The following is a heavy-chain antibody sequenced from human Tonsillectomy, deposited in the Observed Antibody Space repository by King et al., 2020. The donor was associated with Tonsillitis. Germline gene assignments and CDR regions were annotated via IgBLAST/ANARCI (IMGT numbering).Heavy chain of an antibody. CDR1: GYTFTSYD. V-gene: IGHV1-8*01. D-gene: IGHD6-19*01. J-gene: IGHJ6*02. CDR3: AREGKLWPVGYYYGMDV. Sequence: QLVQSGAEVKKPGASVKVSCKASGYTFTSYDINWVRQATGQGLEWMGWMNPNSGNTGYAQKFQGRVTMTRNTSIRTAYMELSSLRSEDTAVYYCAREGKLWPVGYYYGMDVWGQGTTVTVSS. CDR2: MNPNSGNT.